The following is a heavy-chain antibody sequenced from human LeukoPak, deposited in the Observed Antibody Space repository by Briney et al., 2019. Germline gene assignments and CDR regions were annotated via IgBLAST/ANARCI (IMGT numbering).Heavy chain of an antibody. J-gene: IGHJ4*02. Sequence: GGSLRLSCAASGFSLNNHAMTWVRQAPGKGLEWVSTISVTGDSTFYADSVQGRFTISRDTSRNSLSLHMNSLRAEDTAVYFCARRGGRNGWEDFDYWGQGTLVTVSS. D-gene: IGHD3-10*01. CDR1: GFSLNNHA. CDR3: ARRGGRNGWEDFDY. V-gene: IGHV3-23*01. CDR2: ISVTGDST.